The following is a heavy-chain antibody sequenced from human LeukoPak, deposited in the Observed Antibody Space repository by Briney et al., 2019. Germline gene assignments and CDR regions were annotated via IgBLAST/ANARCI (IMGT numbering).Heavy chain of an antibody. CDR1: GFTFSAYS. D-gene: IGHD3-9*01. Sequence: GGSLRLSCAASGFTFSAYSMNWVRQAPGQGLEWVSSITSSSSSTYYADSVKGRFTISRDNAKNSLYLQMNILRGEDTAVYFCARFETCQCDDVFDIWGQGTMVTVSS. J-gene: IGHJ3*02. V-gene: IGHV3-21*01. CDR2: ITSSSSST. CDR3: ARFETCQCDDVFDI.